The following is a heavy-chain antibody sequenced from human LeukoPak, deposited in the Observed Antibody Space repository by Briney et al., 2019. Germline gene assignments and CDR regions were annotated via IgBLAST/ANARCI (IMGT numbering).Heavy chain of an antibody. J-gene: IGHJ6*03. CDR2: IIPLFGTA. V-gene: IGHV1-69*06. CDR1: GGTFSNYA. Sequence: SVKVSCKASGGTFSNYAVTWVRQAPGEGLEWMGGIIPLFGTANYAQKFRGRVTIMADKSTNTSYMELSSLRSEDTAVYYCARGDLLSTADYYYYYYMDVWGKGTTVTVSS. CDR3: ARGDLLSTADYYYYYYMDV.